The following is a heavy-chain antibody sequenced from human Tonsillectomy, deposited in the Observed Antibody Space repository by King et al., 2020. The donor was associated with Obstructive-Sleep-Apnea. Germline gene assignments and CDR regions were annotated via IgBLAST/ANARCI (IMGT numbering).Heavy chain of an antibody. CDR3: ARGVGTSAYFDY. V-gene: IGHV3-74*01. CDR1: GFTFTSYW. J-gene: IGHJ4*02. CDR2: IDSVGSST. Sequence: VQLVESGGGLVQPGGSLRLSCATSGFTFTSYWMPWVRQAPGTGQVWVSRIDSVGSSTTYADSVKGRFSISRDNAKNTLYLQLNSLRAEDTAVYYCARGVGTSAYFDYWGQGTLVTVSS. D-gene: IGHD1-26*01.